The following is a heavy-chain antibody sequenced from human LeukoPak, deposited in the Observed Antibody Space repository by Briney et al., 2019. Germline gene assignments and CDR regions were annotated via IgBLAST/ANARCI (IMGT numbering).Heavy chain of an antibody. J-gene: IGHJ5*02. CDR1: GFSFSNYW. V-gene: IGHV3-74*01. CDR3: ARGPSAYCSGGSCYSGSAWFDP. D-gene: IGHD2-15*01. Sequence: GGSLRLSCAASGFSFSNYWMHWVRQAPGKGLVWVSRISSDGSDTIYADSVKGRFTMSRDNAKNTLYLQMSSLRSEDTAVYYCARGPSAYCSGGSCYSGSAWFDPWGQGTLVTVSS. CDR2: ISSDGSDT.